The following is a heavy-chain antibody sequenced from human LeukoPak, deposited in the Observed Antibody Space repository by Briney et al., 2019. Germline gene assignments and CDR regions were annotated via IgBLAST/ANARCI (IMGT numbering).Heavy chain of an antibody. Sequence: ASVKGSCKASGYTFTGYYMHWVRQAPGQGLEWMGWINPNSGGTNYAQKVQGRVTMTRDTSISTAYMELSRLRSHDTAVYYCARDITTVTTGWYFDLWGRGTLVTVSS. D-gene: IGHD4-17*01. V-gene: IGHV1-2*02. CDR2: INPNSGGT. CDR3: ARDITTVTTGWYFDL. J-gene: IGHJ2*01. CDR1: GYTFTGYY.